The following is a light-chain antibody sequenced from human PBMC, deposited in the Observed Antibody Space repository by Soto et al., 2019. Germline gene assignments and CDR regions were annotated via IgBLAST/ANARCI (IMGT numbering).Light chain of an antibody. CDR2: EVS. V-gene: IGLV2-8*01. CDR1: SSDVDDYNY. Sequence: QSALTQPPSASGSPGQSVTISCTGTSSDVDDYNYVSWYQQHPGKAPKLMIYEVSKRPSGVPDRFSGSKSGNTASLTVSGLQAEDEADYYCSSYVGSNSVVFGGGTKLTVL. CDR3: SSYVGSNSVV. J-gene: IGLJ2*01.